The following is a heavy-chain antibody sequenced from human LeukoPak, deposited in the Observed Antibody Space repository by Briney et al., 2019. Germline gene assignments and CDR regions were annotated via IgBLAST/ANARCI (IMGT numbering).Heavy chain of an antibody. D-gene: IGHD3-22*01. CDR1: GFTFSNYA. J-gene: IGHJ3*02. Sequence: GGSLRHSCAASGFTFSNYAMHWVRQAPGKGLEWVAVISYDGTNKYYADSVKGRFTISRDNSKNTLDLQMNSLRAEDTAVHYCARGGYYDSSGYSWGAFDIWGQGTMVTVSS. CDR3: ARGGYYDSSGYSWGAFDI. V-gene: IGHV3-30-3*01. CDR2: ISYDGTNK.